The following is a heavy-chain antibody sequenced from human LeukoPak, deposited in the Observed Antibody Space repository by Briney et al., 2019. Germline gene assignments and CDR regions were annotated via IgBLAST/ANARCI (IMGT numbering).Heavy chain of an antibody. CDR2: ISYDGSVK. D-gene: IGHD3-22*01. J-gene: IGHJ4*02. CDR3: ARENYYDGSGSPSASAPVDH. CDR1: GFAFSTYA. V-gene: IGHV3-30-3*01. Sequence: PGGSLRLSCAASGFAFSTYAMHWVRQAPGKGLEWVAVISYDGSVKYYADSVKGRFTISRDNSKNTLYLQMNSLRSDTAVYYCARENYYDGSGSPSASAPVDHWGQGTLVTVSS.